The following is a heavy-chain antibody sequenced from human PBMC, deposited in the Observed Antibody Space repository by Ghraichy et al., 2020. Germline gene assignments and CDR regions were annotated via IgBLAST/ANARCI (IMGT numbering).Heavy chain of an antibody. CDR2: IWYDGSNK. CDR3: AREGGAGPKLNYYDSSGVDY. D-gene: IGHD3-22*01. Sequence: GGSLRLSCAASGFTFSSYGMHWVRQAPGKGLEWVAVIWYDGSNKYYADSVKGRFTISRDNSKNTLYLQMNSLRAEDTAVYYCAREGGAGPKLNYYDSSGVDYWGQGTLVTVSS. J-gene: IGHJ4*02. CDR1: GFTFSSYG. V-gene: IGHV3-33*01.